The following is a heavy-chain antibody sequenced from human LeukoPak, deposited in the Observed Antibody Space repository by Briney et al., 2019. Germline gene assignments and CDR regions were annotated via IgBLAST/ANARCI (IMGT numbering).Heavy chain of an antibody. CDR3: ARGSGVQVWSSLDY. D-gene: IGHD5-18*01. V-gene: IGHV3-21*01. CDR2: ISSSGSYI. J-gene: IGHJ4*02. Sequence: PGGSLRLSCAASAFTFSSYIMSWVRQAPGKGLEWVSSISSSGSYIYHADSVKGQFTISRDNAKNSLHLQMSSLRAEDTAVYYCARGSGVQVWSSLDYWGQGTLVTVSS. CDR1: AFTFSSYI.